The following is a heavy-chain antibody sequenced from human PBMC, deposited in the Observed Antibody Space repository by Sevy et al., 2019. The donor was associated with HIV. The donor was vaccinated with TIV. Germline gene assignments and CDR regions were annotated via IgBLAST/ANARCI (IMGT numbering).Heavy chain of an antibody. Sequence: SETLSLTCTVSGGSVGNDDYYWSWIRQSPGKGLEWIGYIFYSGSTYYNPSLKSRGSISVDTSNNHFSLRLRSVTAADTAVYYCARGVASSGAYKFDYWGPGTLVTVSS. J-gene: IGHJ4*02. CDR2: IFYSGST. CDR3: ARGVASSGAYKFDY. D-gene: IGHD6-13*01. CDR1: GGSVGNDDYY. V-gene: IGHV4-30-4*01.